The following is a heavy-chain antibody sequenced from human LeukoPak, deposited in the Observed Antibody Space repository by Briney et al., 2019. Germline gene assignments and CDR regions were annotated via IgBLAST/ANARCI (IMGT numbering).Heavy chain of an antibody. CDR1: GGSINSNNYY. V-gene: IGHV4-39*01. CDR3: QSRYLEWLLEY. J-gene: IGHJ4*02. CDR2: IYSSGSA. Sequence: SETLSLTCTVSGGSINSNNYYWGWVRQPSGKGLEWIGSIYSSGSAYYNPSLKSRVTISVGTSKNQFSLRLSSVTAADTAVYYCQSRYLEWLLEYWGQGTLVTVSS. D-gene: IGHD3-3*01.